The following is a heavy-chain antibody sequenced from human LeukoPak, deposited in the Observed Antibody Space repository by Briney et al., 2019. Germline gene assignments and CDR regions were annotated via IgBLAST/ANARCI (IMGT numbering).Heavy chain of an antibody. V-gene: IGHV4-4*07. CDR2: IYTSGST. D-gene: IGHD1-26*01. J-gene: IGHJ4*02. CDR3: ARNGGSGTYYDGSFDY. Sequence: SEPLSLICTVSGGSISSYYWSWLRKSAGKGLEWLGRIYTSGSTDYNPSLKSRVTMSVDTSKNQFSLKLSSVTAADTAMYYCARNGGSGTYYDGSFDYWGQGTLVTVSS. CDR1: GGSISSYY.